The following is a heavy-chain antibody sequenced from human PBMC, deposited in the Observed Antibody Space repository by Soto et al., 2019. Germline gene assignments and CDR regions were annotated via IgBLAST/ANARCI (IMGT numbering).Heavy chain of an antibody. Sequence: ASVKVSCKASGCTFTGYYMHWVRQAPGQGLEWMGWINPNSGGTNYAQKFQGWVTMTRDTSISTAYMELSRLRSDDTAVYYCARDFGQLGNWFDPWGQGTLVTVSS. CDR1: GCTFTGYY. CDR2: INPNSGGT. CDR3: ARDFGQLGNWFDP. J-gene: IGHJ5*02. D-gene: IGHD6-13*01. V-gene: IGHV1-2*04.